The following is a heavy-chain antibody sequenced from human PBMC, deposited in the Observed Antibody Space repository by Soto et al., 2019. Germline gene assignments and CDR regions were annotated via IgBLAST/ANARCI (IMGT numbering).Heavy chain of an antibody. CDR3: ARHRTIFYLTAFDY. D-gene: IGHD3-9*01. CDR2: IYYSGST. J-gene: IGHJ4*02. CDR1: GGSISSGGYY. V-gene: IGHV4-31*03. Sequence: SETLSLTCTVSGGSISSGGYYWSWIRQHPGKGLEWIGYIYYSGSTYYNPSLKSRVTISVDTSKNQFSLKLSSVTAADTAVYYCARHRTIFYLTAFDYWGQGTLVTVSS.